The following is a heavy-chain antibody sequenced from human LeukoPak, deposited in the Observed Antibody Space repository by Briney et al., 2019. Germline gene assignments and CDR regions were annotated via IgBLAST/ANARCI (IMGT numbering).Heavy chain of an antibody. Sequence: GESLKISCKGSGYSFTSYWIGWVRQMPGKGLEWMGIIYPGDSDTRYSPSFQGQVTISADKSISTAYLQWSSLKASDTAMYYCATYLFYGSGTGYFDYWGQGTLVTVSS. J-gene: IGHJ4*02. D-gene: IGHD3-10*01. CDR3: ATYLFYGSGTGYFDY. CDR1: GYSFTSYW. CDR2: IYPGDSDT. V-gene: IGHV5-51*01.